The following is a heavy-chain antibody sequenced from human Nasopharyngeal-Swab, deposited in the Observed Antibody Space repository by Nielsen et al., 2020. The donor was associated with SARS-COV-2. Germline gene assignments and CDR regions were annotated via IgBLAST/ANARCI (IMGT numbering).Heavy chain of an antibody. CDR2: IKSKTDGGTT. CDR1: GFTFSNAW. Sequence: GESLKISCAASGFTFSNAWMSWVRQAPGKGLEWVGRIKSKTDGGTTDYAAPVKGRFTISRDNSKNTLYLQMNSLRAEDTAVYYCAGGSSRQVFDYWGQGTLVTVSS. D-gene: IGHD6-13*01. V-gene: IGHV3-15*01. J-gene: IGHJ4*02. CDR3: AGGSSRQVFDY.